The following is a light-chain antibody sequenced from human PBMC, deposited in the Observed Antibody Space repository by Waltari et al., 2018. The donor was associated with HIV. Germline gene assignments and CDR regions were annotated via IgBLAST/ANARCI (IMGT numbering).Light chain of an antibody. V-gene: IGLV2-23*01. J-gene: IGLJ2*01. CDR3: CSYAGSGTPVV. Sequence: QSALTQPASVSGSPGQSITISCTGTSSAVGSYNLVSWYQQHPGKAPKLMIYEGSKRPSGVSNRFSGSKSGNTASLTISGLQAEDEADYYCCSYAGSGTPVVFGGGTKLTVL. CDR2: EGS. CDR1: SSAVGSYNL.